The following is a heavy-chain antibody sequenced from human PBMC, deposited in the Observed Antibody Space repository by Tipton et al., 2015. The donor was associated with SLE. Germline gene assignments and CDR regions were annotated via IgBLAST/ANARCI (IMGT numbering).Heavy chain of an antibody. CDR2: IYYSGST. CDR3: ARDRGITIFGVGIYDP. Sequence: TLSLTCTVSGGSIINSDYYWSWIRQPPGKGLEWIGYIYYSGSTNYNPSLKSRVTISVDTSKNQFSLKLSSVTAADTAVYYCARDRGITIFGVGIYDPWGQGTLVTVSS. V-gene: IGHV4-61*08. D-gene: IGHD3-3*01. J-gene: IGHJ5*02. CDR1: GGSIINSDYY.